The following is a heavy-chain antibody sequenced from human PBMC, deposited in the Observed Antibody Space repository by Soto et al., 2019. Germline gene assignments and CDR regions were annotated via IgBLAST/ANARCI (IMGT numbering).Heavy chain of an antibody. CDR3: AISPPVVVVYYGMDV. V-gene: IGHV3-48*03. D-gene: IGHD2-15*01. CDR1: GFTFSSYE. Sequence: HPGGSLRLSCAASGFTFSSYEMNWVRQAPGKGLEWVSYISSSGSTIYYADSVKGRFTISRDNAKNSLYLQMNSLRAEDTAVYYCAISPPVVVVYYGMDVWGQGTTVTVSS. J-gene: IGHJ6*02. CDR2: ISSSGSTI.